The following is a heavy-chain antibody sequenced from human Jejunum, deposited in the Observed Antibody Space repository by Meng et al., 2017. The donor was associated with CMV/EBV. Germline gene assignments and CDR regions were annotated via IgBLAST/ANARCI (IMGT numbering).Heavy chain of an antibody. CDR1: GFTCSSYW. D-gene: IGHD3-10*01. CDR2: ISTEGSTI. J-gene: IGHJ6*02. V-gene: IGHV3-74*03. Sequence: LKISCAASGFTCSSYWMHWIRQAPGKGLVWVSRISTEGSTITYADSVKGRFTISRDNAKSTLYLQMNSLRAEDTAVYYCYGSGVWGQGTTVTVSS. CDR3: YGSGV.